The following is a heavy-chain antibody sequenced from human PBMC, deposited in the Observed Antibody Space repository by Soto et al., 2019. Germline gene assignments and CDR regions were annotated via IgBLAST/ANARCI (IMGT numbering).Heavy chain of an antibody. J-gene: IGHJ4*02. CDR1: GGSISRSSYY. V-gene: IGHV4-39*01. CDR2: IFQSGRN. CDR3: ASPSFSSALYGQFDQ. D-gene: IGHD6-19*01. Sequence: QLQLQESGPGLVEPSETLSLNCRVSGGSISRSSYYWGWFRQPPGKGLEWIGSIFQSGRNYLQSSLKSRLTISLDTSENQFSLKWTSVTAADTALDFCASPSFSSALYGQFDQWGQGTLVTVSS.